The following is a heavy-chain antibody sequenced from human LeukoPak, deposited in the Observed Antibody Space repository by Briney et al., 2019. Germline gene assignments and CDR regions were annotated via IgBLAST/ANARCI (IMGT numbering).Heavy chain of an antibody. V-gene: IGHV3-23*01. CDR3: AKNRIHLWAPEDYYMDV. CDR2: ISGSGGST. CDR1: GFTLSSYA. J-gene: IGHJ6*03. D-gene: IGHD5-18*01. Sequence: GGSLRLSCAASGFTLSSYAMTWVRQAPGKGLEWVSAISGSGGSTYYAFSVMGRFTISRDNSKNTLYLQMNSLRAEDTAVYYCAKNRIHLWAPEDYYMDVWGKGTTVTVSS.